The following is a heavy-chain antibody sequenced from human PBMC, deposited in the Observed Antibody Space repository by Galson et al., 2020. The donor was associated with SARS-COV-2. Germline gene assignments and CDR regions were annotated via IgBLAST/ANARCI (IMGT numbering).Heavy chain of an antibody. CDR1: GFTFSSYW. Sequence: TGGSLRLTCAASGFTFSSYWMHWVRQAPGKGLVWVSRINSDGSSTSYADSVKGRFTITRDNATNTLYLQMNSLRAEDTAVYYCARDRTAYYDFWSGYYSQHYYYYGMDVWGQGTTVTVSS. D-gene: IGHD3-3*01. CDR3: ARDRTAYYDFWSGYYSQHYYYYGMDV. CDR2: INSDGSST. V-gene: IGHV3-74*01. J-gene: IGHJ6*02.